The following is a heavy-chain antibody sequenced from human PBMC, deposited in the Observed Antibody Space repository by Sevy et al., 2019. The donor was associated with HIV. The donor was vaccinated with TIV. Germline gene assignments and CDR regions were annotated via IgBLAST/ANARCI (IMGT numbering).Heavy chain of an antibody. CDR1: GFTFSSYA. CDR3: AKESRGPPD. CDR2: ISGSGGST. Sequence: GESLKISCAASGFTFSSYAMSWVRQAPGKGLEWVSAISGSGGSTYYADSVKGRFTISRDNSKNTLYLQMSSLRAEDTAVYYCAKESRGPPDWGQGTLVTVSS. V-gene: IGHV3-23*01. J-gene: IGHJ4*02.